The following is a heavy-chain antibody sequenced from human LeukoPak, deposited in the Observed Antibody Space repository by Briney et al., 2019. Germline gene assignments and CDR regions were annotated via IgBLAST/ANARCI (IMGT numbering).Heavy chain of an antibody. CDR1: GFTFDDYA. J-gene: IGHJ3*02. V-gene: IGHV3-9*01. CDR2: ISWNSGSI. CDR3: ASRETYYYDSSDYKGAFDI. Sequence: GGSLRLSCAASGFTFDDYAMHWVRQAPGKGLEWVSGISWNSGSIGYADSVKGRFTISRDNAKNSLYLQMNSLRVEDTAIYYCASRETYYYDSSDYKGAFDIWGQGTMVTVSS. D-gene: IGHD3-22*01.